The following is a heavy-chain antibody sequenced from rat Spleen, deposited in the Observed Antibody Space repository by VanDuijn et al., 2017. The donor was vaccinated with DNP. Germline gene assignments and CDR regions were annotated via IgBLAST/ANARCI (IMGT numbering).Heavy chain of an antibody. J-gene: IGHJ1*01. Sequence: EVQLVESGGGLVQPGRSLKLSCAASGFTFSDYYMAWVRQAPTKGLEWVAYISPSGSRTYYPDSVKGRFTISRDDAKSSLYLQMNSLKSEDTATYYCARGSTSIYWYFDFWGPGTMVTVSS. V-gene: IGHV5-27*01. D-gene: IGHD3-1*01. CDR1: GFTFSDYY. CDR3: ARGSTSIYWYFDF. CDR2: ISPSGSRT.